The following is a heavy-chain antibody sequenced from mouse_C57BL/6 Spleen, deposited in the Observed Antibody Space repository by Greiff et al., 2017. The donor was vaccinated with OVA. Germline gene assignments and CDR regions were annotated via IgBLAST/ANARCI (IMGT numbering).Heavy chain of an antibody. Sequence: EVHLVESGGGLVKPGGSLKLSCAASGFTFSSYAMSWVRQTPEKRLEWVATISDGGSYTYYPDNVKGRFTISRDNTKNNLYLQMSHLESEDTAMYYCARDRDDGYPWFAYWGQGTLVTVSA. CDR3: ARDRDDGYPWFAY. J-gene: IGHJ3*01. D-gene: IGHD2-3*01. CDR1: GFTFSSYA. CDR2: ISDGGSYT. V-gene: IGHV5-4*01.